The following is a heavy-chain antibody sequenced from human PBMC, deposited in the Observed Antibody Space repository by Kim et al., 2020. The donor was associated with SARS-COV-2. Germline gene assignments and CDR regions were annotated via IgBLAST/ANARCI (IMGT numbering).Heavy chain of an antibody. D-gene: IGHD5-18*01. CDR1: GGSFSGYY. V-gene: IGHV4-34*01. CDR3: ARRGGYSYGAIDY. CDR2: INHSGST. J-gene: IGHJ4*02. Sequence: SETLSLTCAVYGGSFSGYYWSWIRQPPGKGLEWIGEINHSGSTNYNPSLKSRVTISVDTSKNQFSLKLSSVTAAATAVYYCARRGGYSYGAIDYWGQGTLVTVSS.